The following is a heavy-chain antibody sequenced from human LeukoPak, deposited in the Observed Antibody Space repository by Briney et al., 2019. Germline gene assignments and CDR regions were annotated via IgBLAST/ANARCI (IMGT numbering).Heavy chain of an antibody. CDR2: IRYDGSNK. CDR1: GFTFSSYG. D-gene: IGHD6-19*01. CDR3: ARGSIAVAVGKYYFDY. J-gene: IGHJ4*02. V-gene: IGHV3-30*02. Sequence: PGGSLRPSCAASGFTFSSYGMHWVRQAPGKGLEWVAFIRYDGSNKYYADSVKGRFTISRDNSKNTLYLQMNSLRAEDTAVYYCARGSIAVAVGKYYFDYWGQGALVTVSS.